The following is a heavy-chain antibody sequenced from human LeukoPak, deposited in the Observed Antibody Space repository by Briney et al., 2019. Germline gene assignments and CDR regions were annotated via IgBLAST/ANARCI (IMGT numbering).Heavy chain of an antibody. CDR3: ARDLEKGAARPMGI. D-gene: IGHD6-6*01. CDR1: GYTFTSYG. J-gene: IGHJ3*02. Sequence: ASAKVSCKASGYTFTSYGISWVRQAPGQGLEWMGWISAYNGNTNYAQKLQGRVTMTTDTSTSTAYMELRSLRSDDTAVYYCARDLEKGAARPMGIWGQGTMVTVSS. CDR2: ISAYNGNT. V-gene: IGHV1-18*01.